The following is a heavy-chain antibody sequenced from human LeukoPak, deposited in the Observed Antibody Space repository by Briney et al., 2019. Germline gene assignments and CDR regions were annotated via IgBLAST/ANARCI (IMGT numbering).Heavy chain of an antibody. D-gene: IGHD6-19*01. V-gene: IGHV3-30*18. CDR1: GFTFSSYG. Sequence: GRSLRLSCAASGFTFSSYGMHWVRQAPGKGLEWVAVISYDGSNKYYADSVKGRFTISRDNSKNTLYLQMNSLRAEDTAVYYCAKAEYSSGWYLDYWGQGTLVTVSS. CDR2: ISYDGSNK. J-gene: IGHJ4*02. CDR3: AKAEYSSGWYLDY.